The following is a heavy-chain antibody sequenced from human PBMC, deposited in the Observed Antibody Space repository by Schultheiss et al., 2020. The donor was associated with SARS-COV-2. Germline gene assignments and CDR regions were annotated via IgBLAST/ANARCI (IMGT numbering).Heavy chain of an antibody. V-gene: IGHV3-33*08. J-gene: IGHJ4*02. CDR1: GFTFSSYA. CDR2: IWYDGSNK. CDR3: ARDGGSSTYFFDY. Sequence: GGSLRLSCAASGFTFSSYAMSWVRQAPGKGLEWVAVIWYDGSNKYYADSVKGRFTISRDNSKNTLYLQMNSLRAEDTAVYYCARDGGSSTYFFDYWGQGTLVTVSS. D-gene: IGHD6-6*01.